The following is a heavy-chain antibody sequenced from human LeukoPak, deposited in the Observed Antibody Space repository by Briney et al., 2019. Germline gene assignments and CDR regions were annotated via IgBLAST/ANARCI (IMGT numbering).Heavy chain of an antibody. CDR3: ARDWPSEWQQLPDYDAVDI. V-gene: IGHV3-23*01. J-gene: IGHJ3*02. D-gene: IGHD6-13*01. CDR2: INGSGGST. Sequence: GSLRLSCAASGFSFSRYALSRVRQPPRKGLGGDSNINGSGGSTYYADSVKGRFTISRDNSKNTLYLQMNSLRAEDTAVYYCARDWPSEWQQLPDYDAVDIWGQGTMVTVSS. CDR1: GFSFSRYA.